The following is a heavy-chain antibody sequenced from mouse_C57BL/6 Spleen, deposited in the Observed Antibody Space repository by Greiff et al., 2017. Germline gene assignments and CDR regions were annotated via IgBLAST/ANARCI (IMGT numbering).Heavy chain of an antibody. CDR2: IHPDSGST. V-gene: IGHV1-64*01. J-gene: IGHJ2*01. Sequence: QVQLQQPGAELVKPGASVKLSCKASGYTFTSYWMHWVKQRPGQGLEWIGMIHPDSGSTNYTEKFKSKATLTVDKSSSTAYMQLSSLTSEDSAVYYCARSPTVVEEYFDYWGQGTTLTVSA. D-gene: IGHD1-1*01. CDR1: GYTFTSYW. CDR3: ARSPTVVEEYFDY.